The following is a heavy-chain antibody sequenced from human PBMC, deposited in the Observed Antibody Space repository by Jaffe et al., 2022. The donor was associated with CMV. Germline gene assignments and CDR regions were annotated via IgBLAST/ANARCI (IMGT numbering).Heavy chain of an antibody. Sequence: QVQLQESGPGLVKPSETLSLTCTVSGGSISSYYWSWIRQPPGKGLEWIGYIYYSGSTNYNPSLKSRVTISVDTSKNQFSLKLSSVTAADTAVYYCARVPLLNYYYMDVWGKGTTVTVSS. J-gene: IGHJ6*03. V-gene: IGHV4-59*01. CDR3: ARVPLLNYYYMDV. CDR2: IYYSGST. CDR1: GGSISSYY.